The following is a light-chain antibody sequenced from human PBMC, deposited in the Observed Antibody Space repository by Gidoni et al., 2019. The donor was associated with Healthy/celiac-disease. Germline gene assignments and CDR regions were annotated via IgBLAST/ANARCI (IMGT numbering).Light chain of an antibody. CDR3: QQSYSTPYT. CDR1: QSISSY. V-gene: IGKV1-39*01. J-gene: IGKJ2*01. CDR2: AAS. Sequence: DIQMTQSPSSLSASVGDRVTITCRASQSISSYLNWYQQKPGKAPKLLIYAASSLQSGVPSRFSGIGSGTDFTLTISSLQPEDFATYYCQQSYSTPYTFGQXTQLEIK.